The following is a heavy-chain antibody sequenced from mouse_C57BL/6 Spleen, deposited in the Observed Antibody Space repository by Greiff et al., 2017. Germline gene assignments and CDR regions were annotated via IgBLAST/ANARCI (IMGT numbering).Heavy chain of an antibody. CDR2: INPNNGGT. V-gene: IGHV1-18*01. Sequence: EVQLQESGPELVKPGASVKIPCKASGYTFTDYNMDWVKQSHGKSLEWIGDINPNNGGTIYNQKFKGKATLTVDKSSSTAYMQLSSLTSEDSAVYYCARNLYFDVWGTGTTVTVSS. CDR3: ARNLYFDV. CDR1: GYTFTDYN. J-gene: IGHJ1*03.